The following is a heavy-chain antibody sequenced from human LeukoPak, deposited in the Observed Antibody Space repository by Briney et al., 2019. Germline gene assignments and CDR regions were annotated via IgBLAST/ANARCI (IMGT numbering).Heavy chain of an antibody. V-gene: IGHV3-74*01. Sequence: PGGSLRLSCAASGFTFSTYWMYWVRQAPGKGLVWVSRINTDGRNTGYADSVKGRFTISRDNAKNTLYLQMTILTAEDTAVYYCARVGKSGSYYCFDYWGQGTLVTASS. J-gene: IGHJ4*02. CDR1: GFTFSTYW. CDR3: ARVGKSGSYYCFDY. CDR2: INTDGRNT. D-gene: IGHD1-26*01.